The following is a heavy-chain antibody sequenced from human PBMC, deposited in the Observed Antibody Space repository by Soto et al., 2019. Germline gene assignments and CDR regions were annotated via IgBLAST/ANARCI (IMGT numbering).Heavy chain of an antibody. CDR1: GYTFTRNY. J-gene: IGHJ4*02. CDR2: ISPSGGKT. V-gene: IGHV1-46*01. D-gene: IGHD1-26*01. Sequence: ASVNVSCKSSGYTFTRNYVHWVRQAPGQGLEWMGVISPSGGKTNYAQKFQGRVTMTRDASTSTVYMELSSLRSEDTAVYYCARASGSYPSSHFDYWGQGTLVTVSS. CDR3: ARASGSYPSSHFDY.